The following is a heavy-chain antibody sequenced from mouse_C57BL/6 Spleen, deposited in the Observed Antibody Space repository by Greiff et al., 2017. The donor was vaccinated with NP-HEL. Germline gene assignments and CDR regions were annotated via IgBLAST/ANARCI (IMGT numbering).Heavy chain of an antibody. CDR3: ASLAGTNAMYY. V-gene: IGHV1-64*01. Sequence: QVQLQQPGAELVKPGASVKLSCKASGYTFTSYWMHWVKQRPGQGLEWIGMIHPNSGSTNYNEKFKSKATLTVDKSSSTAYMQLSSLTSEYSAVYYCASLAGTNAMYYWGQGTSVTVSS. CDR1: GYTFTSYW. CDR2: IHPNSGST. D-gene: IGHD4-1*01. J-gene: IGHJ4*01.